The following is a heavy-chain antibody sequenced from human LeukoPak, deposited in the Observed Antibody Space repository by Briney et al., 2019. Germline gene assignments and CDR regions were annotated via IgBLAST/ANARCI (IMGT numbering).Heavy chain of an antibody. CDR2: INHSGST. Sequence: PSETLSLTCTVSGGPISSSSYYWSWIRQPPGKGLEWIGEINHSGSTNYNPSLKSRVTISVDTSKNQFSLKLSSVTAADTAVYYCARGRTVDQYQLAYSYCFDYWGQGTLVTVSS. CDR1: GGPISSSSYY. CDR3: ARGRTVDQYQLAYSYCFDY. J-gene: IGHJ4*02. V-gene: IGHV4-39*07. D-gene: IGHD2-2*01.